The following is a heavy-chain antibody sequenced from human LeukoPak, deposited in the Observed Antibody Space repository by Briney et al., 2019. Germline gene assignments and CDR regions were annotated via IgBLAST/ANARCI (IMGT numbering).Heavy chain of an antibody. Sequence: GGSLRLSCVASGFTFSGFYIHWVRQAPGKGLVWVSHINWDGSVTTYAHSVRGRFTIPRDNAKNTLYLQMDSLRAEDTAVYYCVAGVALDYWGQGALVTVSS. CDR1: GFTFSGFY. CDR3: VAGVALDY. V-gene: IGHV3-74*01. CDR2: INWDGSVT. D-gene: IGHD3-3*01. J-gene: IGHJ4*02.